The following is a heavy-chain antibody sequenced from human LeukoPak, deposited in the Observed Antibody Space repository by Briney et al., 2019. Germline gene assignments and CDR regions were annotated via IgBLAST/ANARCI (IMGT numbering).Heavy chain of an antibody. CDR3: ATGRAEPKKTDYGDYGFDP. CDR1: GYTFTGYY. CDR2: INPNSGGT. Sequence: ASVKVSCKASGYTFTGYYMHWVRQAPGQGLEWMGWINPNSGGTNYAQKFQGRVTMTEDTSTDTAYMELSSLRSEDTAVYYCATGRAEPKKTDYGDYGFDPWGQGTLVTVSS. J-gene: IGHJ5*02. D-gene: IGHD4-17*01. V-gene: IGHV1-2*02.